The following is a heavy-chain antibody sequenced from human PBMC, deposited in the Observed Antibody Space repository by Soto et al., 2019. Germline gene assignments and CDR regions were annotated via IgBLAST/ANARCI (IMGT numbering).Heavy chain of an antibody. V-gene: IGHV6-1*01. Sequence: PSQTLSLTRVISGDSVSNKNTAWNWIRQSPSGGLEWLGRTYYRSKWYNDYATSMKSRITISPDTSKNQFSLHLNSVTPEDTAVYFCARRFFDLGSAFDFWGQGTPVTVSS. CDR3: ARRFFDLGSAFDF. CDR1: GDSVSNKNTA. D-gene: IGHD3-10*01. J-gene: IGHJ4*02. CDR2: TYYRSKWYN.